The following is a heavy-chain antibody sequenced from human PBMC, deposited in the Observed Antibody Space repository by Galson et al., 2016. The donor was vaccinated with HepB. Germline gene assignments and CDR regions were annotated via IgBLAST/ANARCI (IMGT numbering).Heavy chain of an antibody. V-gene: IGHV3-33*01. D-gene: IGHD3-10*01. J-gene: IGHJ4*02. CDR1: GLKFSDYG. Sequence: SLRLSCAVSGLKFSDYGFHWVRQAPGKGLEWVAVIFYDGSEKHYPDSVKGRFTISRDNSKNTVYLQINNLRVDDTAVYYCARDRLWFGDNYLDYWGQGTLVTVSS. CDR3: ARDRLWFGDNYLDY. CDR2: IFYDGSEK.